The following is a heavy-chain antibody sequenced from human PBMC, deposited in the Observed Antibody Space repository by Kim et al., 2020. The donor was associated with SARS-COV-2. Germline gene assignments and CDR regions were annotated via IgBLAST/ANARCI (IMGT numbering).Heavy chain of an antibody. V-gene: IGHV3-23*01. CDR1: GFTFNIYA. CDR2: IRGSGEST. CDR3: AEISSGSSGWFEYFQH. Sequence: GGSLRLSCAASGFTFNIYAMSWVRQAPGKGLEWVSGIRGSGESTTYADSVKGRFTISTDNSKNTLYLQMDRLRVDDTALYYCAEISSGSSGWFEYFQHWGQGTLVTVSS. J-gene: IGHJ1*01. D-gene: IGHD6-19*01.